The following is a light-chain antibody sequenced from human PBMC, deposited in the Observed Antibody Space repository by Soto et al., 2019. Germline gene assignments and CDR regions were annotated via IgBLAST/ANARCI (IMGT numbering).Light chain of an antibody. CDR1: SSDVGYYNY. Sequence: QSALTQPASVSGSPGQSITISCTGTSSDVGYYNYVSWYQQHPGKAPKLMIYDVSNRPSGVSNRFSGSKSGNTASLTISGRQAEDEADYHCSSYTSSSTYVFGSGTKVTVL. V-gene: IGLV2-14*01. CDR3: SSYTSSSTYV. CDR2: DVS. J-gene: IGLJ1*01.